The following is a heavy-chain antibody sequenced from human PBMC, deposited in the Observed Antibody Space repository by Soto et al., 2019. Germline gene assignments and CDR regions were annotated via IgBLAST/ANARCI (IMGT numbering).Heavy chain of an antibody. Sequence: GGSLRLSCAASGFTFSGYWMTWVRQAPGKGLEWVAVISYDGSNKYYADSVKGRFTISRDNSKNTLYLQMNSLRAEDTAVYYCAKASWIQLWFDYWGQGTLVTVSS. J-gene: IGHJ4*02. CDR3: AKASWIQLWFDY. D-gene: IGHD5-18*01. CDR2: ISYDGSNK. CDR1: GFTFSGYW. V-gene: IGHV3-30*18.